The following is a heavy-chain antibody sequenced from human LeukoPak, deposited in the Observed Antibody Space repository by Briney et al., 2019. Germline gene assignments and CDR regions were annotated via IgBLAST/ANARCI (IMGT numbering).Heavy chain of an antibody. D-gene: IGHD6-13*01. J-gene: IGHJ6*02. CDR2: IYYSGST. CDR3: ARDRQQLVQNYYGMDV. CDR1: GGSISSGDYY. Sequence: SETLSLTCTVSGGSISSGDYYWSWIRQPPGKGLEWIGYIYYSGSTYYNPSLKSRVTISVDTSKNQFSLKLSSVTAADTAVYCCARDRQQLVQNYYGMDVWGQGTTVTVSS. V-gene: IGHV4-30-4*01.